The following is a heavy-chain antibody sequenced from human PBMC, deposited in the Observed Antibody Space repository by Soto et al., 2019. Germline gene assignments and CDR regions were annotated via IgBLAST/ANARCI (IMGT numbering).Heavy chain of an antibody. CDR1: GFTFSSYA. D-gene: IGHD4-17*01. CDR2: ISGSGGST. J-gene: IGHJ6*02. V-gene: IGHV3-23*01. CDR3: AKQSTVVTPGYYYYGMDV. Sequence: QTGGSLRLSCAASGFTFSSYAMSWVRQAPGKGLEWVSAISGSGGSTYYADSVKGRFTISRDNSKNTLYLQMNGLRAEDTAVYYCAKQSTVVTPGYYYYGMDVWGQGTTVTVSS.